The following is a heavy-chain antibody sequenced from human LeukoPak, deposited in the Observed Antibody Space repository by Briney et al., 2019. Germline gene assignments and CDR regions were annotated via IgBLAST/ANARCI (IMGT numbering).Heavy chain of an antibody. Sequence: SETLSLTCTVSGGSISSYYWSWIRQPPGKGLEWIGYIYYSGSTNCNPSLKSRVTISVDTSKNQFSLKLSSVTAADTAVYYCARDQGQVAFDIWGQGTMVTVSS. CDR3: ARDQGQVAFDI. V-gene: IGHV4-59*01. CDR1: GGSISSYY. J-gene: IGHJ3*02. CDR2: IYYSGST.